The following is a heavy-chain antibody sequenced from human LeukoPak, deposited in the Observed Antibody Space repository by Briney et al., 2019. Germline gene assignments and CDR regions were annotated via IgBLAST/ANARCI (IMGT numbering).Heavy chain of an antibody. V-gene: IGHV3-23*01. J-gene: IGHJ4*02. Sequence: GGSLRLSCAASGFTFSRYAMSWVRQAPGKGLEWVSSFSRVGGNTYYADSVKGRFTISRDNSKNTLYLQMNSLRAHDTAVYYCAKRGYCSGGSCSADSTLYYYDYWGQGTLVTVSS. CDR2: FSRVGGNT. CDR3: AKRGYCSGGSCSADSTLYYYDY. CDR1: GFTFSRYA. D-gene: IGHD2-15*01.